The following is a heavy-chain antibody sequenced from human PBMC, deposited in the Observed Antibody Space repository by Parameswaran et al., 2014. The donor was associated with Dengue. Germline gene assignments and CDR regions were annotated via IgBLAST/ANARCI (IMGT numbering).Heavy chain of an antibody. CDR2: IWYDGSNK. Sequence: WIRQPPGKGLEWVAVIWYDGSNKYYADSVKGRFTISRDNSKNTLYLQMNSLRAEDTAVYYCARDRSPDGSDWFDPWGQGTLVTVSS. V-gene: IGHV3-33*01. CDR3: ARDRSPDGSDWFDP. J-gene: IGHJ5*02. D-gene: IGHD3-10*01.